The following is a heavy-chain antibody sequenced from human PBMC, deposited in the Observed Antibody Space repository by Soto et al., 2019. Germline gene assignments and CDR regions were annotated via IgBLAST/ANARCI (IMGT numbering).Heavy chain of an antibody. V-gene: IGHV2-5*02. D-gene: IGHD2-21*01. J-gene: IGHJ6*02. Sequence: QITLKESGPTLVKPTQTLTLTCTFSGFSLSTSGVGVGWIRQPPGKALEWLALIYWDDDKRYSPSLTSRLTSTKDNSKNQVVLTLTNMDPVDTDTYYCAHVFVVVANCGMDVWGQGTTVTVSS. CDR1: GFSLSTSGVG. CDR2: IYWDDDK. CDR3: AHVFVVVANCGMDV.